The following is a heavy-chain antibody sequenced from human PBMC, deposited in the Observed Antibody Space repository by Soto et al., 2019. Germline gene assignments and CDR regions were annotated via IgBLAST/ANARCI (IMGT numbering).Heavy chain of an antibody. CDR1: GFTFSNYN. J-gene: IGHJ4*02. CDR2: ISSSGSAI. V-gene: IGHV3-48*02. D-gene: IGHD5-12*01. CDR3: ARDERRGYVVGWRPIFGY. Sequence: EVQLVESGGGLVQSGGSLRLSCAASGFTFSNYNMNWVRQAPGQGLEWVSYISSSGSAIYYADSVKGRFSISRDNADKSLYLQMNSLRDEDTAVYYCARDERRGYVVGWRPIFGYWGQGTLVTVSS.